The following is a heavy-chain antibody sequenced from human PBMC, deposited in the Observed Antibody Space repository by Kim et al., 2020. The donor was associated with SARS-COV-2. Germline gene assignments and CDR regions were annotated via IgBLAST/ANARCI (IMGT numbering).Heavy chain of an antibody. CDR2: IYTSGST. CDR3: ARGGAAAGRRHGMDV. J-gene: IGHJ6*02. D-gene: IGHD6-13*01. Sequence: SETLSLTCTVSGGSISSYYWSWIRQPAGKGLEWIGRIYTSGSTNYNPSLKSRVTMSVDTSKNQFSLKLSSVTAADTAVYYCARGGAAAGRRHGMDVWGQGTTVTVSS. V-gene: IGHV4-4*07. CDR1: GGSISSYY.